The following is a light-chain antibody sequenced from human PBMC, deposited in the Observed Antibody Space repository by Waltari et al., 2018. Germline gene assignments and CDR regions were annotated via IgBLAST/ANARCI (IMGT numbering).Light chain of an antibody. CDR3: QHYVNLPVT. Sequence: EIVLTQSPGTLSMSPGDRATLSCRASQSVGRSLAWYQQKPGQAPRLLIYDTAIRATGTPGRFSGSGSGTDFSLAISSLEPEDFAVYFCQHYVNLPVTFGQGTKVEI. CDR1: QSVGRS. V-gene: IGKV3-20*01. CDR2: DTA. J-gene: IGKJ1*01.